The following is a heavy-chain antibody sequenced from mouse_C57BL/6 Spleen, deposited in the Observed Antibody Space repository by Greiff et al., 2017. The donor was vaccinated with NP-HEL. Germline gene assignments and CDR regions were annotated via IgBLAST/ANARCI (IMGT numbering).Heavy chain of an antibody. CDR2: IYPGDGDT. J-gene: IGHJ3*01. Sequence: VQLQQSGPELVKPGASVKISCKASGYAFSSSWMNWVKQRPGKGLEWIGRIYPGDGDTNYNGKFKGKATLTADKSSSTAYMQLSSLTSEDSAVYFCCEGAWFAYWGQGTLVTVSA. CDR3: CEGAWFAY. CDR1: GYAFSSSW. V-gene: IGHV1-82*01.